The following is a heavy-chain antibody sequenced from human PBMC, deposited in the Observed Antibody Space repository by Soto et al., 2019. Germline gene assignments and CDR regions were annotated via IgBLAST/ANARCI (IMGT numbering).Heavy chain of an antibody. CDR1: GFTFSSYA. Sequence: EVQLLESGGGLVQPGGSLRLSCAASGFTFSSYAMTWVRQAPGKGLEWVSGIRATADSPYYADSVKGRFTISKDNSNNILYLQMNSLRDEDTAVYYCAKNPHSGYDYSWFAHWGQGTLVTVSS. D-gene: IGHD3-22*01. CDR3: AKNPHSGYDYSWFAH. CDR2: IRATADSP. J-gene: IGHJ5*02. V-gene: IGHV3-23*01.